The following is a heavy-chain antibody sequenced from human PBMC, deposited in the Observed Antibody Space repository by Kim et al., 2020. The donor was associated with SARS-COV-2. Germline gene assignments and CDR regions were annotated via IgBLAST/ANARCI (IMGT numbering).Heavy chain of an antibody. CDR2: IDPSDSYT. Sequence: GESLKISCKGSGYSFTSYWISWVRQMPGKGLEWMGRIDPSDSYTNYSPSFQGHVTISADKSISTAYLQWSSLKASDTAMYYCARLRGGIAAAENWFDPWGQGTLVTVSS. D-gene: IGHD6-13*01. CDR1: GYSFTSYW. V-gene: IGHV5-10-1*01. CDR3: ARLRGGIAAAENWFDP. J-gene: IGHJ5*02.